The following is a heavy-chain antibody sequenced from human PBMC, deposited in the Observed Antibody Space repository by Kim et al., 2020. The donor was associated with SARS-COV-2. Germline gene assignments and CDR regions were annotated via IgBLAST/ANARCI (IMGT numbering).Heavy chain of an antibody. D-gene: IGHD6-13*01. CDR3: TRVPPYSNSWCDAFDI. CDR2: IRSKANSYAT. J-gene: IGHJ3*02. V-gene: IGHV3-73*01. CDR1: GFTFSDSA. Sequence: GGSLRLSCAASGFTFSDSAMYWVRQASGKGLEWVGRIRSKANSYATAYAASVKGRFTISRDDSKNTAYLQMNSLKAEDTAIYYCTRVPPYSNSWCDAFDIWGQGTMVTVSS.